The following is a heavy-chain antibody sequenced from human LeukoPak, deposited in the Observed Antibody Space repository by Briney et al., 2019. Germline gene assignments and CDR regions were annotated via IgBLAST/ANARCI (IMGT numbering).Heavy chain of an antibody. CDR2: INPSGGST. J-gene: IGHJ4*02. CDR3: ARLAAGGNPYKGLDY. Sequence: GASVKVSRKASGYTFTSYYMHWVRQAPGQGLEWMGIINPSGGSTSYAQKFQGRVTMTRDMSTSTVYMELSSLRSEDTAVYYCARLAAGGNPYKGLDYWGQGTLVTVSS. V-gene: IGHV1-46*01. D-gene: IGHD4-23*01. CDR1: GYTFTSYY.